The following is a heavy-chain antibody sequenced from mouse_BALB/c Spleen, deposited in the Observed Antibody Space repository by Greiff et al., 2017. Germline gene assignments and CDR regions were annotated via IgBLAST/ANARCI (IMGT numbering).Heavy chain of an antibody. CDR2: IDPANGNT. V-gene: IGHV14-3*02. CDR3: AREGGDGYYGRFAY. CDR1: GFNIKDTY. D-gene: IGHD2-3*01. Sequence: EVQRVESGAELVKPGASVKLSCTASGFNIKDTYMHWVKQRPEQGLEWIGRIDPANGNTKYDPKFQGKATITADTSSNTAYLQLSSLTSEDTAVYYCAREGGDGYYGRFAYWGQGTLVTVSA. J-gene: IGHJ3*01.